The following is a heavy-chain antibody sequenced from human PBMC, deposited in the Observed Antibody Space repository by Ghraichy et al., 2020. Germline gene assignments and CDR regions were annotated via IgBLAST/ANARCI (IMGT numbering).Heavy chain of an antibody. D-gene: IGHD4-17*01. Sequence: GGSLRLSCAASGFTFDDYAMHWVRQAPGKGLEWVSLINWDGGITYYADSVKGRFTISRDNTQNSLYLQMSSLRSEDTALYYCAKAGSTVTTVSEFDFWGQGTLVTVSS. J-gene: IGHJ4*02. V-gene: IGHV3-43D*04. CDR2: INWDGGIT. CDR1: GFTFDDYA. CDR3: AKAGSTVTTVSEFDF.